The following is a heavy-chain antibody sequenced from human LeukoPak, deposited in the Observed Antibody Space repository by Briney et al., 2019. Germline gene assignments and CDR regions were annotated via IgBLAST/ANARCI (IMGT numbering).Heavy chain of an antibody. CDR2: IKSKTDGGTT. D-gene: IGHD3/OR15-3a*01. Sequence: GGSLRLPCAASGFTFSNAWMSWVRQAPGKGLEWVDRIKSKTDGGTTDYAAPVKGRFTISRDDSKNTLYLQMNSLKTEDTAVYYCTTGSFLGLAGAFDIWGQGTMVTVSS. J-gene: IGHJ3*02. CDR3: TTGSFLGLAGAFDI. V-gene: IGHV3-15*01. CDR1: GFTFSNAW.